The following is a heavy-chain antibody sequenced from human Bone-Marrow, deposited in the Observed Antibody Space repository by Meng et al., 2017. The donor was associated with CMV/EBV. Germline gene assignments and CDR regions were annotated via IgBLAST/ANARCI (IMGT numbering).Heavy chain of an antibody. J-gene: IGHJ6*02. D-gene: IGHD3-3*01. V-gene: IGHV1-2*02. CDR3: ARDLRPGTTIFGVRSVHYGMDV. CDR2: INPNSGGT. CDR1: GYTFTGYY. Sequence: SVKVSCKASGYTFTGYYMHWVRQAPGQGLEWMGWINPNSGGTNYAQKFQGRVTMTRDTSISTAYMELSRLRSDDTAVYYCARDLRPGTTIFGVRSVHYGMDVWGQGTTVTVSS.